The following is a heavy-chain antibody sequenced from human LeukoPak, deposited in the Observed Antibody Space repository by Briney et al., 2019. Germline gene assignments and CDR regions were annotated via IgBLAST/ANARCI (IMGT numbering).Heavy chain of an antibody. V-gene: IGHV1-2*06. CDR2: INPNSGGT. J-gene: IGHJ6*02. CDR3: ARDLMKAFPHSYYYGMDV. CDR1: GYTFTGYY. Sequence: GASVKVSCKASGYTFTGYYMHWVRQAPGQGLEWMGRINPNSGGTNYAQKFQGRVTMTRDTSTSTVYMELSSLRSEDTAVYYCARDLMKAFPHSYYYGMDVWGQGTTVTVSS. D-gene: IGHD2-8*01.